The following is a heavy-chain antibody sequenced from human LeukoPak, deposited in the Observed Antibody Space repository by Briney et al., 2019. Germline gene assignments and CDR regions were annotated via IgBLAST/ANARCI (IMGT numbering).Heavy chain of an antibody. J-gene: IGHJ4*02. D-gene: IGHD1-7*01. CDR2: ISSNGHNT. V-gene: IGHV3-64*01. CDR1: GFTFSTYT. CDR3: ARDLQPGITGTTMALAFDY. Sequence: GGSLRLSCAASGFTFSTYTMYWVRQAPGKGLEYVSAISSNGHNTYYANSVKGRFTISRDNSKNTLYLQMGSLRVEDMAVYFCARDLQPGITGTTMALAFDYWGQATLVTVSS.